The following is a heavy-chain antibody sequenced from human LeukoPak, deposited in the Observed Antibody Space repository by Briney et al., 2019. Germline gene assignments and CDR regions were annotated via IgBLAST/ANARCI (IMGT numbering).Heavy chain of an antibody. D-gene: IGHD3-10*01. V-gene: IGHV4-59*01. CDR3: AKHRGSGSNWFDP. J-gene: IGHJ5*02. CDR2: IYYSGST. CDR1: GGSISSYY. Sequence: SETLSLTCTVSGGSISSYYWSWIRQPPGKGLEWIAYIYYSGSTNYNPSLKSRVTISVDTSKNQFSLKLSSVTAADTAVYYCAKHRGSGSNWFDPWGQGILVTVSS.